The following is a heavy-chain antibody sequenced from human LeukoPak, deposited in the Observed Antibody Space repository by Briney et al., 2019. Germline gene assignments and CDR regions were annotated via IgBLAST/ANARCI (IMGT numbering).Heavy chain of an antibody. J-gene: IGHJ4*02. CDR3: ARHAGGDIVVVPAAISFDY. V-gene: IGHV4-39*01. CDR1: GGSISSSSYY. D-gene: IGHD2-2*01. CDR2: IYYSGST. Sequence: SETLSLTCTVSGGSISSSSYYWGWIRQPPGKGLEWIGSIYYSGSTYYNPSLKSRVTISVDTSKNQFSLKLSSATAADTAVYYCARHAGGDIVVVPAAISFDYWGQGTLVTVSS.